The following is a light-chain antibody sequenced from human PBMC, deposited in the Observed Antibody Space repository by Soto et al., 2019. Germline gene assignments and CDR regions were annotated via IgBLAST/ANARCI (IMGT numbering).Light chain of an antibody. V-gene: IGKV1-5*01. Sequence: IEMTQSPSTLSASIGDRVTITCRASQTIRRWLAWYQQRPGKAPKVLIYDASTLESGVPARFSGSGSETEFTLTISSLQPEDSATYYCQHYNSDPWTFGQGTRWIS. CDR1: QTIRRW. CDR3: QHYNSDPWT. CDR2: DAS. J-gene: IGKJ1*01.